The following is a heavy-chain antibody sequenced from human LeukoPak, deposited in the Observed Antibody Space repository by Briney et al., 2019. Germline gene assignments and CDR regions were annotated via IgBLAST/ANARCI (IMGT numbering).Heavy chain of an antibody. CDR3: ARLGRYCSGGSCYYFDY. Sequence: SGPALVKPTQTLTLTCTFSGFSLSTSGMCVSWIRQPPGKALEWLARIDWDDDKYYSTSLKTRLTISKDTSKNQVVLTMTNMDPADTATYYCARLGRYCSGGSCYYFDYWGQGTLVTVSS. J-gene: IGHJ4*02. D-gene: IGHD2-15*01. CDR2: IDWDDDK. CDR1: GFSLSTSGMC. V-gene: IGHV2-70*11.